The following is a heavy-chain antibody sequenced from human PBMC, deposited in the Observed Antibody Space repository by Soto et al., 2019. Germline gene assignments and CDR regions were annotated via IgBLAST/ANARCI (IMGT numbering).Heavy chain of an antibody. CDR1: GGSFSGYY. CDR3: ARVRRKSYSSIAASDYFDY. CDR2: INHSGST. V-gene: IGHV4-34*01. D-gene: IGHD6-6*01. Sequence: QVQLQQWGAGLLKPSETLSLTCAVYGGSFSGYYWSWIRQPPGKGLEWIGEINHSGSTNYNPSLKSRVTISVDTSKNQFSLKLSSVTAADTAVYYCARVRRKSYSSIAASDYFDYWGQGTLVTVSS. J-gene: IGHJ4*02.